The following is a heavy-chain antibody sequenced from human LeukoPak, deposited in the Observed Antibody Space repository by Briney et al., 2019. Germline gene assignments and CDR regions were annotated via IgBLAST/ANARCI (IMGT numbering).Heavy chain of an antibody. CDR2: ITGSGDNT. J-gene: IGHJ4*02. CDR1: GFTFSSYA. CDR3: AKDLYGDYEGDY. V-gene: IGHV3-23*01. Sequence: PGGSLRLSCAVSGFTFSSYAMSWVGQAPGKGLEWVSTITGSGDNTYYSDSVKGRFTISRDNSKNTLNLQMNSLRAEDTAVYYCAKDLYGDYEGDYWGQGTLVTVSS. D-gene: IGHD4-17*01.